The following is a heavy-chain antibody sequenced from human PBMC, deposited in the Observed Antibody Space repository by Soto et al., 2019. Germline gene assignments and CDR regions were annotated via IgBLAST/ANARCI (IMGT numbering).Heavy chain of an antibody. J-gene: IGHJ5*02. D-gene: IGHD3-22*01. CDR3: ARGGSYSNWFDP. V-gene: IGHV4-30-2*01. Sequence: SETLSLTCAVSGDSISSGAYSWTWMRQPPGKGLEWLGNIYHGGSTYYSPSLKSRVTISVDTSKNQFSLKLSSVTAADTAIYYCARGGSYSNWFDPWGQGTLVTVSS. CDR2: IYHGGST. CDR1: GDSISSGAYS.